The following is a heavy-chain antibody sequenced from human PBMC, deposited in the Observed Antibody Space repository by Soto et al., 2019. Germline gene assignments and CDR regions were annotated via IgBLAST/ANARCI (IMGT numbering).Heavy chain of an antibody. CDR2: IYYSGST. CDR3: ARGRGTVTTVTTHLDY. Sequence: QVQLQESGPGLVKPTQTLSLTSTVSGGSIISGSYYWSWIREHPGKVLEWIGYIYYSGSTYYNPSLKSRVTISVHTSKNQFSLKLSSVTAADTAVYYCARGRGTVTTVTTHLDYWGQGTLVTVSS. D-gene: IGHD4-17*01. CDR1: GGSIISGSYY. J-gene: IGHJ4*02. V-gene: IGHV4-31*03.